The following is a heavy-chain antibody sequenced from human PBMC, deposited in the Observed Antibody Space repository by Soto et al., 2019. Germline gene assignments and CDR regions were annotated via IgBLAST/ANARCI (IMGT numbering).Heavy chain of an antibody. Sequence: QGQLVQSGAEVKKPGASVKVSCKASGYTFTSFGITWVRQAPGQGLEWMGWISTYNGKANYAQKLQGRDTVTRDTSTNTAYMELRSVRSDDTAVYYCAKDGYGNNDGEALHIWGQGTMVTVSS. J-gene: IGHJ3*02. V-gene: IGHV1-18*04. CDR2: ISTYNGKA. D-gene: IGHD4-4*01. CDR3: AKDGYGNNDGEALHI. CDR1: GYTFTSFG.